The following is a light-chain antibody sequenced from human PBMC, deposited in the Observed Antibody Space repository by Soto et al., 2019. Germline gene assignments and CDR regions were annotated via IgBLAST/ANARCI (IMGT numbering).Light chain of an antibody. CDR1: SSDVGGFNY. CDR3: SSYSSSSPWV. J-gene: IGLJ3*02. Sequence: QSALTQPASVSGSPGQSITLSCTGTSSDVGGFNYVSWYQQHPGKAPKLMIYDVTNRPSGVSDRFSGSKSGNTASLTISGLQAEDDADYYCSSYSSSSPWVFGGGTKLTVL. V-gene: IGLV2-14*01. CDR2: DVT.